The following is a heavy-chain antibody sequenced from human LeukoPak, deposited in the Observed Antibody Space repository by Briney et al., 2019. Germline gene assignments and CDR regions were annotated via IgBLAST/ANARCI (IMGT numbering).Heavy chain of an antibody. D-gene: IGHD2-15*01. Sequence: GGSLRLSCVASGLTFSNSAMHWVRQAPGKGLEWVAIMSFDGSHERYGDSVKGRFTHSRDNSKNTLYLQINSLRTEDTAVYYCARGGKCSDGKCYLIDYWGQGTLVTVSS. J-gene: IGHJ4*02. CDR3: ARGGKCSDGKCYLIDY. CDR1: GLTFSNSA. V-gene: IGHV3-30*04. CDR2: MSFDGSHE.